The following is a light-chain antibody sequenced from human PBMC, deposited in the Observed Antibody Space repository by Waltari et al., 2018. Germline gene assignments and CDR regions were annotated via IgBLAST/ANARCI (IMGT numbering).Light chain of an antibody. Sequence: QSALTQPASVSGSPGQSITLSCTGTSSDVGSYNLVSCDQQRPGKAPGLMVYEVNTRTSGVSNRFSGSKSGNTASLTISGLQAEDEADYYCCSYAGSPTFVIFGGGSKLTVL. CDR1: SSDVGSYNL. CDR2: EVN. CDR3: CSYAGSPTFVI. V-gene: IGLV2-23*02. J-gene: IGLJ2*01.